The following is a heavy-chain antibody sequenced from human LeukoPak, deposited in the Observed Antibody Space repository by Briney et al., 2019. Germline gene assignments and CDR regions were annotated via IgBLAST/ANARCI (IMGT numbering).Heavy chain of an antibody. CDR1: GFPFSNHA. CDR2: ISNGNT. J-gene: IGHJ5*02. V-gene: IGHV3-23*01. Sequence: GESLRLSCAASGFPFSNHAMSWVRQPPGKGLEWVSAISNGNTYYADSVRGRFTISRDDSKNMVYLQMNSLRDEDTALYYCVREAGYCASVCLKSNWFNPWGQGTLVTVSS. D-gene: IGHD2-21*02. CDR3: VREAGYCASVCLKSNWFNP.